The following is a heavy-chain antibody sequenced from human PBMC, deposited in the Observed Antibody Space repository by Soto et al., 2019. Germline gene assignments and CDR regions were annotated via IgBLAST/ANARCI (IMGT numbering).Heavy chain of an antibody. V-gene: IGHV3-9*01. CDR2: ISWNSGSI. Sequence: EVQLVESGGGLVQPGRSLRLSCAASGFTFDDYAMHWVRQAPGKGLEWVSGISWNSGSIGYADSVKGRFTISRDNAKNSLYLQMNRLRAEDTALYYGAKNGPANYGSGGYYYYYYMDVWGKGTTVTVSS. D-gene: IGHD3-10*01. J-gene: IGHJ6*03. CDR3: AKNGPANYGSGGYYYYYYMDV. CDR1: GFTFDDYA.